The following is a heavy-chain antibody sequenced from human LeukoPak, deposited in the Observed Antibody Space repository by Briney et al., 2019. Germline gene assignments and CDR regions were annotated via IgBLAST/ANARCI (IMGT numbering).Heavy chain of an antibody. V-gene: IGHV4-39*01. Sequence: SETLSLTCTVSGGSISSSSYYWGWIRQPPGKGLEWIGSIYYSGSTYYNPSLKSRVTISVDTSKNQFSLKLSSVTAADTAVYYCAKSTTFPYFWNFDLWGRGTLVTVSS. CDR1: GGSISSSSYY. J-gene: IGHJ2*01. CDR2: IYYSGST. CDR3: AKSTTFPYFWNFDL. D-gene: IGHD5/OR15-5a*01.